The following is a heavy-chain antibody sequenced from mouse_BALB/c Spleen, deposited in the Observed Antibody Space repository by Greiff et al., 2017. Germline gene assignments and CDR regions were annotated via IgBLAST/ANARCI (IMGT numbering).Heavy chain of an antibody. Sequence: EVKLVESGTVLARPGASVKMSCKASGYSFTSYWMHWVKQRPGQGLEWIGAIYPGNSDTSYNQKFKGKAKLTAVTSASTAYMELSSLTNEDSAVYYCTNYDYDEGFAYWGQGTLVTVSA. V-gene: IGHV1-5*01. CDR1: GYSFTSYW. CDR3: TNYDYDEGFAY. D-gene: IGHD2-4*01. CDR2: IYPGNSDT. J-gene: IGHJ3*01.